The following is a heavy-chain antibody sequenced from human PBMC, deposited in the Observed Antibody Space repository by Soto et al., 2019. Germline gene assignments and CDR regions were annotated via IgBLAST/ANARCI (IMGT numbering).Heavy chain of an antibody. CDR3: ARDRIIYGSGSYTDAFDI. CDR2: ISSTSSTT. V-gene: IGHV3-48*02. CDR1: GFTFSSYS. J-gene: IGHJ3*02. Sequence: GGSLRLSCAASGFTFSSYSMNWVRQAPGKGLEWVSYISSTSSTTYYADSVRGRFTISRDTAKNSLYLQMNSLRDEDTAVYYCARDRIIYGSGSYTDAFDIWGQGTMVTVSS. D-gene: IGHD3-10*01.